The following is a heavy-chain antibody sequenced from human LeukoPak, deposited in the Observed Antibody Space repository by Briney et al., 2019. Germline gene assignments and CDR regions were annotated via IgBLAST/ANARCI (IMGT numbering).Heavy chain of an antibody. V-gene: IGHV4-39*07. D-gene: IGHD3-3*01. CDR3: ARDSRFGWFDP. J-gene: IGHJ5*02. CDR2: IYYSGST. Sequence: SETLSLTCTVSGGSISSSSYYWGWIRQPPGKGLEWIGSIYYSGSTYYNPSLKSRVTISVDTSKNQFSLKLSSVTAADTAVYYCARDSRFGWFDPWGQGTLVTVSS. CDR1: GGSISSSSYY.